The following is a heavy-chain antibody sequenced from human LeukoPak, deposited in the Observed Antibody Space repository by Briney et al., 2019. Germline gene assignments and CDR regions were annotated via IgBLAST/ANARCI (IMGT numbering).Heavy chain of an antibody. Sequence: SETLSLTCTVSGGSISSYYWSWIRQPPGKGLEWIGYIYYSGSTNYNPSLKSRVTISVDTSKNQFSLKLSSVTAADTAMYYCARHIGGVDYYWGQGALVTVSS. D-gene: IGHD2-8*01. V-gene: IGHV4-59*08. CDR3: ARHIGGVDYY. CDR2: IYYSGST. J-gene: IGHJ4*02. CDR1: GGSISSYY.